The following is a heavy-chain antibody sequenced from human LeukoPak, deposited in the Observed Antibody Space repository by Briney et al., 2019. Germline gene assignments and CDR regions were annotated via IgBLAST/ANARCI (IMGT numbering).Heavy chain of an antibody. CDR3: ARGGEYSSSWYRLEYFQH. D-gene: IGHD6-13*01. V-gene: IGHV4-34*01. CDR1: GGSFSGYY. CDR2: INHSGST. J-gene: IGHJ1*01. Sequence: SETLSLTCAVYGGSFSGYYWSWIRQPPGKGLEWIGEINHSGSTNYNPSLKSRVTISVDTSKNQFSLKLSSVTAAETAVYYCARGGEYSSSWYRLEYFQHWGQGTLVTVSS.